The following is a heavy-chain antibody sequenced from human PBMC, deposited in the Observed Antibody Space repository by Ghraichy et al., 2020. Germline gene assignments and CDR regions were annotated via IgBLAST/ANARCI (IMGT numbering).Heavy chain of an antibody. D-gene: IGHD1-1*01. V-gene: IGHV4-4*02. CDR1: GGSISSSNW. CDR2: IYHSGST. Sequence: SETLSLTCAVSGGSISSSNWWSWVRQPPGKGLEWIGEIYHSGSTNYNPSLKSRVTISVDKSKNQFSLKLSSVTAADTAVYYCARVLFRYSGAFDIWGQGTMVTVSS. J-gene: IGHJ3*02. CDR3: ARVLFRYSGAFDI.